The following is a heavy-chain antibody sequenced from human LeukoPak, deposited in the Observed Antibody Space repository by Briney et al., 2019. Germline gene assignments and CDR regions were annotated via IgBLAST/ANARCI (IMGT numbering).Heavy chain of an antibody. Sequence: SETLSLTCTVSGGSISSSSYYWSWIRQPPGKGLEWIGSIYYSGSTYYNPSLKSRVTISVDTSKTQFSLKLSSVTAAGTAVCYCARGRIGGYDYTCGYYYYYIDVWGKGTTVTVSS. CDR3: ARGRIGGYDYTCGYYYYYIDV. J-gene: IGHJ6*03. D-gene: IGHD5-12*01. CDR1: GGSISSSSYY. CDR2: IYYSGST. V-gene: IGHV4-39*07.